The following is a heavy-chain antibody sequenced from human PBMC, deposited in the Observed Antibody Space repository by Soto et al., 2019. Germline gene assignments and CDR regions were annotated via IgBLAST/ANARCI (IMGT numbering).Heavy chain of an antibody. CDR3: ARDRNYGDFDY. CDR2: ISAYNGNT. D-gene: IGHD4-17*01. V-gene: IGHV1-18*01. Sequence: GASVKVSSKASGYTFTSYGISWLRQAPGQGLEWMGWISAYNGNTNYAQKLQGRVTMTTDTSTSTAYMELRSLRSDDTAVDYCARDRNYGDFDYWGKGTRVTVSS. CDR1: GYTFTSYG. J-gene: IGHJ4*02.